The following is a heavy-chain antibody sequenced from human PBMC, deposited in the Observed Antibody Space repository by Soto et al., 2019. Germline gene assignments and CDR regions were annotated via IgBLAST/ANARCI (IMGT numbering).Heavy chain of an antibody. J-gene: IGHJ4*02. CDR2: IYYSGST. Sequence: SETLSLTCTVSGGSISSSSYYRGWIRQPPGKGLEWIGSIYYSGSTYYNPSLKSRVTISVDTSKNQFSLKLSSVTAADTAVYYCARRNIAVDPFRIDYWGQGTLVTVSS. CDR1: GGSISSSSYY. V-gene: IGHV4-39*01. CDR3: ARRNIAVDPFRIDY. D-gene: IGHD6-19*01.